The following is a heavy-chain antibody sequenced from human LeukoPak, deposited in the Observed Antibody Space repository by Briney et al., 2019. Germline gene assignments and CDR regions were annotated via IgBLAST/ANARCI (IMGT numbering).Heavy chain of an antibody. CDR1: GLTFSSYW. J-gene: IGHJ4*02. CDR3: ARNSYCSSTSCYDEHFDY. D-gene: IGHD2-2*01. V-gene: IGHV3-74*01. Sequence: GSLRLSCAASGLTFSSYWMHWVRQAPGKGLVWVSRINSDGSSTSYADSVKGRFTISRDNAKNTLYLQMNSLRAEDTAVYYCARNSYCSSTSCYDEHFDYWGQGTLVTVSS. CDR2: INSDGSST.